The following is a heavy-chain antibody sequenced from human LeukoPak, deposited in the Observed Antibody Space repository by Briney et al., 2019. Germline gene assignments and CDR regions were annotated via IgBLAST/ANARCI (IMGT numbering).Heavy chain of an antibody. Sequence: ASVKVSCKASGYMFTGYYMHWVRQAPGRGLEWMGWINPNGGGTNYAQKFQGRVTMTRDTSISTAYMELSSLRSDDTAVYYCARGYCSGDCFTLFDYWGQGTLVTVSS. V-gene: IGHV1-2*02. CDR3: ARGYCSGDCFTLFDY. J-gene: IGHJ4*02. CDR2: INPNGGGT. D-gene: IGHD2-21*02. CDR1: GYMFTGYY.